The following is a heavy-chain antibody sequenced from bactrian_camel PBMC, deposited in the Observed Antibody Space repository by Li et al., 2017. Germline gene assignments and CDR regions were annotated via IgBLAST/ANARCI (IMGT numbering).Heavy chain of an antibody. D-gene: IGHD2*01. CDR3: AAGIMWCGLAQSEYDY. Sequence: QVQLVESGGGLVQPGGSLRLPCAASGFTLSSSMMYWVRQAPGKGFEWVSAINEDGDDTYYAESVKGRFTISRDNAKNTVTLQMNSLKPEDTAMYYCAAGIMWCGLAQSEYDYWGQGTQVTVS. CDR2: INEDGDDT. CDR1: GFTLSSSM. V-gene: IGHV3S1*01. J-gene: IGHJ4*01.